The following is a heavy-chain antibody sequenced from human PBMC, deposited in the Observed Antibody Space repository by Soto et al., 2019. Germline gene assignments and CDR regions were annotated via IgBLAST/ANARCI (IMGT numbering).Heavy chain of an antibody. CDR2: IYYSGIT. CDR3: ARYKSNYYYGMDV. CDR1: GGSISSYY. D-gene: IGHD1-20*01. Sequence: PSETLSLTCTVSGGSISSYYWSWIRQPPGKGLEWIGYIYYSGITNYNPSLKSRVTISVDTSKNQFSLKLSSVTAADTAVYYCARYKSNYYYGMDVWGQGTMVTVSS. V-gene: IGHV4-59*01. J-gene: IGHJ6*02.